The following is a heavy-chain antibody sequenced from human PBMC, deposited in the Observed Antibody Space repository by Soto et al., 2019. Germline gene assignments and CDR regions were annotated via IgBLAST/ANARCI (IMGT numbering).Heavy chain of an antibody. CDR2: ISGSGGST. D-gene: IGHD6-19*01. CDR3: AKGRQRIAVAAVPLV. CDR1: GFPFSSYA. Sequence: GGSLGLSLAACGFPFSSYAMSGVRTAPGKGLEWVSAISGSGGSTYYAASVKGRFTISRDNSKNTLYLQMNSLRAEDTAVYYCAKGRQRIAVAAVPLVWGQGTMVTVSS. V-gene: IGHV3-23*01. J-gene: IGHJ3*01.